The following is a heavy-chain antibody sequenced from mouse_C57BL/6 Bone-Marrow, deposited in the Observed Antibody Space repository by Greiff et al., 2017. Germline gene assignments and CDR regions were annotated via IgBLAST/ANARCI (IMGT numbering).Heavy chain of an antibody. J-gene: IGHJ3*01. CDR2: ISSGGDYI. D-gene: IGHD3-2*02. Sequence: EVMLVESGEGLVKPGGSLKLSCTASGFTFSSYAMSWVRQTPEKRLEWVAYISSGGDYIYYADTVKGRFTISRDNARNTLYLQMSSLKSEDTAMYYCTTGSSGRSWFAYWGQGTLVTVSA. CDR1: GFTFSSYA. CDR3: TTGSSGRSWFAY. V-gene: IGHV5-9-1*02.